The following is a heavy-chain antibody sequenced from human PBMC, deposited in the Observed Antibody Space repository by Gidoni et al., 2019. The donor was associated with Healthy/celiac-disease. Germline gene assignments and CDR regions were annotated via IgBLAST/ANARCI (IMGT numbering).Heavy chain of an antibody. CDR2: INHSGST. Sequence: GGSFSGYYWSWIRQPPGKGLEWIGEINHSGSTNYNPSLKSRVTISVDTSKNQFSLKLSSVTAADTAVYYCARGRVAVAGTAGDAFDIWGQGTMVTVSS. J-gene: IGHJ3*02. CDR1: GGSFSGYY. D-gene: IGHD6-19*01. V-gene: IGHV4-34*01. CDR3: ARGRVAVAGTAGDAFDI.